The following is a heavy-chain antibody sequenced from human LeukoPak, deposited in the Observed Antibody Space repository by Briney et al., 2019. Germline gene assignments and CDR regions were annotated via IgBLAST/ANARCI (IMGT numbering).Heavy chain of an antibody. CDR1: GFTFSDYY. J-gene: IGHJ4*02. Sequence: GGSLRLSCAASGFTFSDYYMSWIRQAPGKGLEWVSYISSSGSTIYYADSVKGRFTISRDNAKNSLYLQMNSLRAEDTAVYYCARDPASYYDSNGYFDYWGQGTLVTVSS. CDR3: ARDPASYYDSNGYFDY. V-gene: IGHV3-11*01. CDR2: ISSSGSTI. D-gene: IGHD3-22*01.